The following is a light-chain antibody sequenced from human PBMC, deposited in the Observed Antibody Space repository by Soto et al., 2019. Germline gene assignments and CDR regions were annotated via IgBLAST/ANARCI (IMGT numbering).Light chain of an antibody. Sequence: QSVLTQPPSASGTPGQRVTISCSGSNSNIGRSTVNWYQQLPGTAPKLLIYTNTERPSGVPDRFSGSRSGTSASLAITGLQADDEAYYYCSSYAGSRNLVFGGGTKLTVL. CDR3: SSYAGSRNLV. CDR2: TNT. J-gene: IGLJ2*01. V-gene: IGLV1-44*01. CDR1: NSNIGRST.